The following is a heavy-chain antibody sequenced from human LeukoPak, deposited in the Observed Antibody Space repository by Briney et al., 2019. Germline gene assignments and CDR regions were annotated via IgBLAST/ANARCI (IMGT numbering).Heavy chain of an antibody. D-gene: IGHD2-2*01. J-gene: IGHJ4*02. CDR3: ARDCSSTRCQGPVFDN. CDR2: IHPSGGNT. Sequence: GASVKVSCKASGYTFTSNYMHWVRQAPGQGLEWMGIIHPSGGNTNYAQKFQGRVAMTRDTSTSTVYMELSGLRSEDTAIYYCARDCSSTRCQGPVFDNWGQGTLVTASS. CDR1: GYTFTSNY. V-gene: IGHV1-46*01.